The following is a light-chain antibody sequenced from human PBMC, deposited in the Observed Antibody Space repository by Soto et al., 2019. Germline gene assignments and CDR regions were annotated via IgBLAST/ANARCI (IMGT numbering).Light chain of an antibody. J-gene: IGKJ2*01. CDR1: QSIYTW. Sequence: DIQMTQSPSTLSASVGDRVTITCRASQSIYTWLAWYQQRQGEAPKLLIHDASTLEIGVPSRFSGSGSGTEFTLTITSLQPDDFATYYCQHCNTYSNSFGQGTKVDIK. V-gene: IGKV1-5*01. CDR2: DAS. CDR3: QHCNTYSNS.